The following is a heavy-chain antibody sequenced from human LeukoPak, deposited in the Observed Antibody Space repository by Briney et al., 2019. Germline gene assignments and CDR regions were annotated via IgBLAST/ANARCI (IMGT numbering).Heavy chain of an antibody. D-gene: IGHD3-9*01. CDR3: AREASGDYDILAGYGYFAY. Sequence: SQTLSLTYAISGDSVSSNSAAWNWIRQSPSGGLEWLGRTYYRSKWYNDYAVSVKSRITINPDTSKNQFSLQLNSVTPEDTAVYYCAREASGDYDILAGYGYFAYWGQGTLVTVSS. CDR1: GDSVSSNSAA. CDR2: TYYRSKWYN. V-gene: IGHV6-1*01. J-gene: IGHJ4*02.